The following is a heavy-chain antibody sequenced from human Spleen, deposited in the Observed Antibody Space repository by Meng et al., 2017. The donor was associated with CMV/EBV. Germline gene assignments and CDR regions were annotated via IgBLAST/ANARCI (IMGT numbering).Heavy chain of an antibody. Sequence: GGSLRLSCAASGFTFSSYWMSWVRQAPGKGLEWVANIKQDGSEKYYVDSVKGRFTISRDNAKNSPYLQMNSLRAEDTAVYYCARGSFRVQTLYWGQGTLVTVSS. V-gene: IGHV3-7*01. D-gene: IGHD3-10*01. J-gene: IGHJ4*02. CDR1: GFTFSSYW. CDR3: ARGSFRVQTLY. CDR2: IKQDGSEK.